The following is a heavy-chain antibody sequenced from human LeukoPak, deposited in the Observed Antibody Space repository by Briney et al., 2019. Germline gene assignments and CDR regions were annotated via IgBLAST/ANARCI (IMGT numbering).Heavy chain of an antibody. CDR3: ARSIGKLVDFDY. CDR2: INPNSGGT. CDR1: GYTFTGYY. D-gene: IGHD3-9*01. V-gene: IGHV1-2*06. Sequence: ASVKVSCKASGYTFTGYYMHWVRQAPGQGLEWIGRINPNSGGTNYAQKFQGRVTMTRDTSISTAYMELSRLRSDDTAVYYCARSIGKLVDFDYWGQGTLVTVSS. J-gene: IGHJ4*02.